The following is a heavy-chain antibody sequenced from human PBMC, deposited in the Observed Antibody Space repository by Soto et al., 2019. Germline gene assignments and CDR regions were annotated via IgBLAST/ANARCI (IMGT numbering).Heavy chain of an antibody. V-gene: IGHV4-31*03. D-gene: IGHD1-20*01. J-gene: IGHJ5*02. CDR3: ARVGGITGATSVGT. CDR1: GGSISHGDYY. CDR2: IYYSGST. Sequence: QVQLREAGPGLVKPSQTLSLTSTVSGGSISHGDYYWSSIRQHPRKGLEWIGYIYYSGSTYYNPSLKSRVTISVDTSKNQFSLKLSSVTAADTAVYYCARVGGITGATSVGTWGQGTLVTVSS.